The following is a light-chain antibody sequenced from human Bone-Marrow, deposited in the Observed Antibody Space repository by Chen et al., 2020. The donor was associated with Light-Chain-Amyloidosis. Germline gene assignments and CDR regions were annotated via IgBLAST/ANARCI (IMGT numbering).Light chain of an antibody. CDR1: SSDVGSYNL. CDR2: EVS. J-gene: IGLJ1*01. CDR3: CSYAGSSTYV. Sequence: QSALTQPASVSGSPGQSFTLSCTGTSSDVGSYNLVSWYQQHPGKAPKLMIYEVSKRPSGVSNRFSGSKSGNTASLTISGLQAEDEADYYCCSYAGSSTYVFGTGTKVTVL. V-gene: IGLV2-23*02.